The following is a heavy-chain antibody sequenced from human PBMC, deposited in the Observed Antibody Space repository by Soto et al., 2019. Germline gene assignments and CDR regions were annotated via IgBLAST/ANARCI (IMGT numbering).Heavy chain of an antibody. V-gene: IGHV2-5*02. CDR3: IQSRCGGDCLQSYASHYYYGLDV. CDR1: GFSLSTSGVG. J-gene: IGHJ6*02. CDR2: IYWDDDK. D-gene: IGHD2-21*02. Sequence: QITLKESGPTLVKPTQTLTLTCTFSGFSLSTSGVGVGWIRQPPGKALEWLALIYWDDDKRYSPSLRSRLTIIKDTSKIQXXLXMXXMDTADTATYYCIQSRCGGDCLQSYASHYYYGLDVWGQGTTVAVSS.